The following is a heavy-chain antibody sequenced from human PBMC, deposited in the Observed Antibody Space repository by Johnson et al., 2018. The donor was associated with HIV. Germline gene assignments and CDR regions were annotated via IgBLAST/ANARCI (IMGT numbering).Heavy chain of an antibody. CDR3: ARGGGSWGIDAFDI. CDR1: GFTFSSYG. J-gene: IGHJ3*02. V-gene: IGHV3-33*08. CDR2: IWYDGSNK. D-gene: IGHD3-16*01. Sequence: QVQLVESGGGVVQPGRSLRLSCAASGFTFSSYGMHRVRQAPGKGLEWVAVIWYDGSNKYYADSVKGRFTISRDNSKNTLYLQMNSLRAEDTAVYYCARGGGSWGIDAFDIWGQGTMVTVSS.